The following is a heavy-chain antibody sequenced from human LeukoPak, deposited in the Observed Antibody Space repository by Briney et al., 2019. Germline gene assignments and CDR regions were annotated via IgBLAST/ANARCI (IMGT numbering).Heavy chain of an antibody. Sequence: PSETLSLTCTVSGGSISSSSYYWGWIRQPPGKGLEWIGSIYYSGSTYYNPSLKSRVTISVDTSKNQFSLQLNSVTPEDTAVYYCARDIIAVAGKISAGYFDYWGQGTLVTVSS. CDR1: GGSISSSSYY. D-gene: IGHD6-19*01. J-gene: IGHJ4*02. V-gene: IGHV4-39*02. CDR2: IYYSGST. CDR3: ARDIIAVAGKISAGYFDY.